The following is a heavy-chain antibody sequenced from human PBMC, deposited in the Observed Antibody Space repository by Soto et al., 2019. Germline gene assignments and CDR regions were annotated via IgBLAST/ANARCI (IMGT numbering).Heavy chain of an antibody. D-gene: IGHD6-19*01. CDR3: AVAVAGTVDGWFDP. V-gene: IGHV1-2*04. J-gene: IGHJ5*02. CDR1: GGSFNRHT. CDR2: INPNSGGT. Sequence: QVQLVQSGAEVRKPGSSVRVSCKASGGSFNRHTISWVRQAPGQGLEWMGGINPNSGGTNYAQKFQGWVTMTRDTSISTAYMELSRLRSDDTAVYYCAVAVAGTVDGWFDPWGQGTLVTVSS.